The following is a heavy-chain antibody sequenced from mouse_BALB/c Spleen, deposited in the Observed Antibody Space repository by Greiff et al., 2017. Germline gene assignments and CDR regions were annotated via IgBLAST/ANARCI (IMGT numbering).Heavy chain of an antibody. CDR2: IYPGSGST. D-gene: IGHD2-1*01. V-gene: IGHV1S22*01. CDR1: GYTFTSYW. Sequence: LKQPGSELVRPGASVKLSCKASGYTFTSYWMHWVKQRPGQGLEWIGNIYPGSGSTNYDEKFKSKATLTVDTSSSTAYMQLSSLTSEDSAVYYCTRNYDYWGQGTTLTVSS. CDR3: TRNYDY. J-gene: IGHJ2*01.